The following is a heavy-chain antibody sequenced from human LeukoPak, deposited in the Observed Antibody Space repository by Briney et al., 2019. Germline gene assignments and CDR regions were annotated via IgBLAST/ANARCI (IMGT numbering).Heavy chain of an antibody. V-gene: IGHV3-30-3*01. D-gene: IGHD1-1*01. CDR2: ISYDGSSQ. CDR3: ARETTRRLDQ. J-gene: IGHJ4*02. Sequence: GRSLRLSCAASGFTFGVYAIHWVRQAPGKGLEWVAAISYDGSSQYFADSVKGRFTISRDNSQNTLWLQMNSLRPEDTAVYYCARETTRRLDQWGQGALVTVSS. CDR1: GFTFGVYA.